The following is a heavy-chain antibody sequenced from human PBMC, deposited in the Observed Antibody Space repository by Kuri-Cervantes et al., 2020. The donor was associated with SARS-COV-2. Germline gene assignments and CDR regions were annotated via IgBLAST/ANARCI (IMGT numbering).Heavy chain of an antibody. V-gene: IGHV3-30*02. Sequence: GESLKISCAASGFNFATYGMHWVRQAPGKGLEWVALIWFGGTNKYYADSVKGRFTISRDNSKNTLYLQMNSLRAEDTAVYYCAKASPYRDPTVRSAEYFQHWGQGTLVTVSS. CDR3: AKASPYRDPTVRSAEYFQH. D-gene: IGHD4-11*01. J-gene: IGHJ1*01. CDR2: IWFGGTNK. CDR1: GFNFATYG.